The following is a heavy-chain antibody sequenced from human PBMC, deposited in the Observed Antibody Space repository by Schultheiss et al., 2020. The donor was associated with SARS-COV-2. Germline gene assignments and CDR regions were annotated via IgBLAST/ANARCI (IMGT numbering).Heavy chain of an antibody. CDR3: ASRFDYYYGMDV. J-gene: IGHJ6*02. D-gene: IGHD3-16*01. CDR2: IKQDGSEK. CDR1: GFTFSNYW. Sequence: GESLKISCAASGFTFSNYWMSWVRQAPGKGLEWVANIKQDGSEKYYVDSVKGRFTISRDNAKNSLYLQMNSLRAEDTAVYYCASRFDYYYGMDVWGQGTTVTVSS. V-gene: IGHV3-7*02.